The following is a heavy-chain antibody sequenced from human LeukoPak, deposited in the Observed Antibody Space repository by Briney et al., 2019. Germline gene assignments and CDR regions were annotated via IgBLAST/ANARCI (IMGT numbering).Heavy chain of an antibody. CDR2: INGSGDRT. CDR3: AKHVGSSEYYGVDV. V-gene: IGHV3-23*01. Sequence: GGSLRLSCAASGFTFSSYAMSWVRQAPGKGLEWVSVINGSGDRTHYADSVKGRFTISRDNSENTLYLQMSSLTAEDTAIYYCAKHVGSSEYYGVDVWGQGTTVTVSS. D-gene: IGHD3-10*01. J-gene: IGHJ6*02. CDR1: GFTFSSYA.